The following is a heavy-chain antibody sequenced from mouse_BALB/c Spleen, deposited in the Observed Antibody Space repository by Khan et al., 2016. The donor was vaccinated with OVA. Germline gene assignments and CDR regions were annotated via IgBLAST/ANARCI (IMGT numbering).Heavy chain of an antibody. J-gene: IGHJ4*01. CDR2: INPRSGYT. Sequence: QVQLKESGAELARPGASVKMSCKASGYTFTSNTMHWVKQRPGQGLEWIGYINPRSGYTIYNQKFKDKATLTADISSSTAYVQLSSLTSDDSAVYYCARRTTGYAMDYWGQGTSVTVSS. CDR3: ARRTTGYAMDY. V-gene: IGHV1-4*01. CDR1: GYTFTSNT. D-gene: IGHD2-14*01.